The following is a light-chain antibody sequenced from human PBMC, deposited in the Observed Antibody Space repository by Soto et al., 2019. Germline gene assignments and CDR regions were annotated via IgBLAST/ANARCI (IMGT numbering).Light chain of an antibody. CDR1: SSNIGSNT. CDR3: AAWDDSLNGVV. J-gene: IGLJ2*01. V-gene: IGLV1-44*01. CDR2: SNN. Sequence: QSVLTQPPSASGTPGQRVTNSCSGSSSNIGSNTVNWYQQLPGTAPNLLIYSNNQRPSGVPDRFSGSKSGTSASLAISGLQSADEADYYCAAWDDSLNGVVFGGGTKVTVL.